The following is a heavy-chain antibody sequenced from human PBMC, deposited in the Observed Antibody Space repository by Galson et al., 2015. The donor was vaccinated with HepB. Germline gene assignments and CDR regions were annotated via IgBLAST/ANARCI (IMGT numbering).Heavy chain of an antibody. V-gene: IGHV3-21*01. D-gene: IGHD4-17*01. J-gene: IGHJ3*02. CDR2: ISSSSSYI. Sequence: SLRLSCAASGFTFSSSSMNWVRQAPGKGLEWVSSISSSSSYIYYADSVKGRFTISRDNAKNSLYLQMNSLRAEDTAVYYCARDLGGDYVGIDAFDIWGQGTMVTVSS. CDR3: ARDLGGDYVGIDAFDI. CDR1: GFTFSSSS.